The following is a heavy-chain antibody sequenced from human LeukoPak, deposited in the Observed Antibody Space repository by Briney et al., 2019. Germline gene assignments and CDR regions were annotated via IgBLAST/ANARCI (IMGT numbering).Heavy chain of an antibody. CDR3: ARGDFWSGYYFY. V-gene: IGHV4-61*02. Sequence: PSETLSLTCTVSGGSISSGSYYLSWIRQPAGKGLEWIGRIYTSGSTNYNPSLKSRVTISVDTSKNQFSLKLSSVTAADTAVYYCARGDFWSGYYFYWGQGTLVTVSS. J-gene: IGHJ4*02. D-gene: IGHD3-3*01. CDR1: GGSISSGSYY. CDR2: IYTSGST.